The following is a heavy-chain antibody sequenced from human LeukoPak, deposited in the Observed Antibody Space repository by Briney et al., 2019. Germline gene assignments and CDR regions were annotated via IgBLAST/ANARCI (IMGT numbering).Heavy chain of an antibody. Sequence: GGSLRLSCAASGFTFSSYAMHWVRQAPGKGLEWVAVISYDGSNKYYADSVKGRFTISRDNSKNTLYLQMNSLRAEDTAVYYCARDAANCSSTSCYTYYYYYMDVWGKGTTVTVSS. CDR1: GFTFSSYA. CDR2: ISYDGSNK. V-gene: IGHV3-30-3*01. CDR3: ARDAANCSSTSCYTYYYYYMDV. D-gene: IGHD2-2*02. J-gene: IGHJ6*03.